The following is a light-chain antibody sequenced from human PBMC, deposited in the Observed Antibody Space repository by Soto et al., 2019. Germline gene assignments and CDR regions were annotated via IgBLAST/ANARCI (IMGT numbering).Light chain of an antibody. CDR2: GAS. Sequence: EIVMTQSPATLSVSPGERATLSCRASQSVSSNLAWYQQKPGQAPRLLIYGASTRATGIPARFSCSGSGTEFTLTISSLQSEDFAVYYCQQYNNWPQITFGPGTKVDIK. CDR1: QSVSSN. J-gene: IGKJ3*01. V-gene: IGKV3-15*01. CDR3: QQYNNWPQIT.